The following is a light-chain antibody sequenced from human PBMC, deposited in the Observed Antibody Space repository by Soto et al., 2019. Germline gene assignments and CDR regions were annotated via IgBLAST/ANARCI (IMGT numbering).Light chain of an antibody. CDR3: QQYGSSPRT. J-gene: IGKJ1*01. V-gene: IGKV3-20*01. CDR2: GAS. Sequence: EVVMTQSPATRSVSPGERANLSCRGSQSVSSSYLAWYQQKTGQAPRLLIYGASSRATGIPDRFSGSGYGTDFNLTISRLETEDFAVYYCQQYGSSPRTFGQGTKVDIK. CDR1: QSVSSSY.